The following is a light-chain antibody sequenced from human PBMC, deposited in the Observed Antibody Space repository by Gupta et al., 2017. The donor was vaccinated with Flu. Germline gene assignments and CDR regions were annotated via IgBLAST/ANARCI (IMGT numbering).Light chain of an antibody. V-gene: IGKV1-39*01. CDR3: QQSYSTRPT. Sequence: DIQMTPSPSSLSASVGDRVTITCRASQSISSYLNWYQQKPGKAPKLLIYAASSLQSGVPSRFSGSGSGTDFTLTISSLQPEDFATYYCQQSYSTRPTFGQGTKLEIK. CDR1: QSISSY. J-gene: IGKJ2*01. CDR2: AAS.